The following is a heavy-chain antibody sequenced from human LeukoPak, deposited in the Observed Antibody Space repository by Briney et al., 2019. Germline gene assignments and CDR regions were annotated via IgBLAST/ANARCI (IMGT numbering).Heavy chain of an antibody. Sequence: SETLSLTCAVYGGSFSGYYWSWIRQPPGKGLEWIGEINHSGSTNYNPSLKSRVTISVDTSKNQFSLKLSSVTAADTAVYYCSGGRGRRYYFAYWGQGTLVTVSS. V-gene: IGHV4-34*01. CDR3: SGGRGRRYYFAY. CDR1: GGSFSGYY. CDR2: INHSGST. J-gene: IGHJ4*02. D-gene: IGHD3/OR15-3a*01.